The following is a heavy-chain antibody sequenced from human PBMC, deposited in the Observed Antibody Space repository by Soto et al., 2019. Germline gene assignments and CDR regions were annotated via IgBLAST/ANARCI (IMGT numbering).Heavy chain of an antibody. CDR3: ARVNILYNYGYFGAFDS. CDR2: IYYSGST. Sequence: PSETLSLTCTVSVGSISSGDYYWSWIRQPPGKGLEWIGYIYYSGSTYYNPSLKSRVTISVDTSKNQFSLKLSSVTAADTAVYYCARVNILYNYGYFGAFDSLGLGNLVTVSS. CDR1: VGSISSGDYY. V-gene: IGHV4-30-4*01. J-gene: IGHJ4*02. D-gene: IGHD5-18*01.